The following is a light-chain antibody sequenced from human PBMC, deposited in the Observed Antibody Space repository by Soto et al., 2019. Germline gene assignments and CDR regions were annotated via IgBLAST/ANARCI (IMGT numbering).Light chain of an antibody. CDR1: NSNIGAGYD. V-gene: IGLV1-40*01. CDR3: QSYDSSLSGWV. CDR2: GNS. J-gene: IGLJ3*02. Sequence: QSVLTQPPSVSGAPGQRVTISCTGYNSNIGAGYDVHWYQQLPGTAPKLLIYGNSNRPSGVPDRSSASKSGTSASLARTGPTAEDEADYYCQSYDSSLSGWVFGGGTKLTVL.